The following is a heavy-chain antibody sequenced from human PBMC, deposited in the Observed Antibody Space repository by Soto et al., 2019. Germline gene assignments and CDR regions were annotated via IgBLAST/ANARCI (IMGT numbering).Heavy chain of an antibody. CDR1: GYTLTELS. V-gene: IGHV1-24*01. CDR3: ATDPFAGYYDSSGYYRPFDY. Sequence: ASVKVSCKVSGYTLTELSMHWVRQAPGKGLEWMGGFDPEDGETIYAQKFQGRVTMTEDTSTDTAYMELSSLRSEDTAVYYCATDPFAGYYDSSGYYRPFDYWGQ. CDR2: FDPEDGET. J-gene: IGHJ4*02. D-gene: IGHD3-22*01.